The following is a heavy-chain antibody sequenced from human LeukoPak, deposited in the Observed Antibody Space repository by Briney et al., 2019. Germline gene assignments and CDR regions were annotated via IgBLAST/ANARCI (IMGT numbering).Heavy chain of an antibody. Sequence: RGSLRLSCAASGFTFSSSAMSWVRQAPEKGLEWVSAISGSGGRTYSTDSVKGRFTISRDNSKNTLYLQMKSLRVEDKAVYDCSNKDYDILTGLYYFDYWGQGTLVTVSS. D-gene: IGHD3-9*01. CDR3: SNKDYDILTGLYYFDY. J-gene: IGHJ4*02. V-gene: IGHV3-23*01. CDR2: ISGSGGRT. CDR1: GFTFSSSA.